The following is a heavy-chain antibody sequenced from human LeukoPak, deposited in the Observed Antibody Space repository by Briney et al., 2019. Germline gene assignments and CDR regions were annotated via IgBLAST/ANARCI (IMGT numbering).Heavy chain of an antibody. CDR3: ARDGSYYYDSSGYPDY. D-gene: IGHD3-22*01. J-gene: IGHJ4*02. CDR2: ISSSSSYI. Sequence: GGSLRLSCAASGFTFSSYSMNWARQAPGKGLEWVSSISSSSSYIYYADSVKGRFTISRDNAKNSLYLQMNSLRAEDTAVYYCARDGSYYYDSSGYPDYWGQGTLVTVSS. V-gene: IGHV3-21*01. CDR1: GFTFSSYS.